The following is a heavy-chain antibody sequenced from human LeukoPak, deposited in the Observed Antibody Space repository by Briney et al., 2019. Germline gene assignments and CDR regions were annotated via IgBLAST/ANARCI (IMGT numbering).Heavy chain of an antibody. CDR1: GFTFSSFG. V-gene: IGHV3-23*01. D-gene: IGHD6-19*01. J-gene: IGHJ4*02. Sequence: PGGSLRLSCAASGFTFSSFGMHWVRQTPGKGLEWVSAISDGGSRTYYADSVKRRFTISRDNSKNTLHLQMNSLRAEDTAVYYCAKDARRSSGWYFFDHWGQGALVAVSS. CDR2: ISDGGSRT. CDR3: AKDARRSSGWYFFDH.